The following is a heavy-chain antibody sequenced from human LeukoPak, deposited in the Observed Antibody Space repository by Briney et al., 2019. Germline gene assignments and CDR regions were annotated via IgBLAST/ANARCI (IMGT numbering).Heavy chain of an antibody. V-gene: IGHV3-23*01. CDR1: GFTFRDTA. J-gene: IGHJ4*02. Sequence: GGSLRLSCAASGFTFRDTAMNWVRQAPGKGLEWVAVVSHRGGSTYYADSVKGRFTISRDNSQNTLYLQMNSLRAEDTAVYYCAKPDLTTVREGYFDYWGQGTLVTVAS. CDR2: VSHRGGST. CDR3: AKPDLTTVREGYFDY. D-gene: IGHD4-11*01.